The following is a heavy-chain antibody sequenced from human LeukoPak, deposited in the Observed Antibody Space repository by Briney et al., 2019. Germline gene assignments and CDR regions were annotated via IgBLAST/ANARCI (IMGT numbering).Heavy chain of an antibody. CDR3: ARAEGVLTGTTYMD. D-gene: IGHD1-7*01. CDR1: GFTFSSYS. CDR2: ISSSSSYI. Sequence: PGGSLRLSCAASGFTFSSYSMNWVRQAPGKGLEWVSSISSSSSYIYYADSVKGRFTISRDNAKNSLYLQMNSLRAEDTAVYYCARAEGVLTGTTYMDWGQGTLVTVSS. J-gene: IGHJ4*02. V-gene: IGHV3-21*01.